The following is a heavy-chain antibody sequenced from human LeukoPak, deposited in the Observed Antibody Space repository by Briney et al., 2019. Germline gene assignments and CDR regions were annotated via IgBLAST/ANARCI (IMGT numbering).Heavy chain of an antibody. CDR3: ARDAWKDRYFAD. Sequence: GGSLRLSCAASGFTFTSYWISWVRQAPGKGLEWVANIKQGGSERYYVDSVKGRFTISSDSAKNSVYLQINSLRAEDTVVYYCARDAWKDRYFADWGQGTLVTVP. D-gene: IGHD1-1*01. CDR1: GFTFTSYW. CDR2: IKQGGSER. V-gene: IGHV3-7*01. J-gene: IGHJ4*02.